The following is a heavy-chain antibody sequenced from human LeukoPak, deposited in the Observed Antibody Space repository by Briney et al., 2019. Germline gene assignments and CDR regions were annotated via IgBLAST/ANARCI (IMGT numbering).Heavy chain of an antibody. CDR3: ARDLGSGYCSGGSCYEGDY. CDR1: GGTFSSYA. CDR2: IIPIFGTA. D-gene: IGHD2-15*01. Sequence: SVKVSCKASGGTFSSYAISWVRQAPGQGLEWMGGIIPIFGTANYAQKFQGRVTITADESTSAAYMELSSLRSEDTAVYYCARDLGSGYCSGGSCYEGDYWGQGTLVTVSS. J-gene: IGHJ4*02. V-gene: IGHV1-69*13.